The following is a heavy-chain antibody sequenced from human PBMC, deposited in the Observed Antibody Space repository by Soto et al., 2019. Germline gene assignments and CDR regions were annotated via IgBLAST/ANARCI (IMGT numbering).Heavy chain of an antibody. D-gene: IGHD5-18*01. J-gene: IGHJ3*02. CDR1: GGTFSSYA. CDR2: MNPNSGNT. V-gene: IGHV1-8*02. Sequence: ASVKVSCKASGGTFSSYAINWVRQATGQGLEWMGWMNPNSGNTGYAQKFQGRVTMTRNTSISTAYMELSSLRSEDTAVYYCASRRGYSYGWSIWGQGTMVTVSS. CDR3: ASRRGYSYGWSI.